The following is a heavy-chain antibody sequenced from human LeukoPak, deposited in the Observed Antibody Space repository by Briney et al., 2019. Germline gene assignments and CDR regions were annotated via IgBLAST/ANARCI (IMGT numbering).Heavy chain of an antibody. CDR3: ARGRATAGGDAFDI. CDR2: IYYSGST. J-gene: IGHJ3*02. Sequence: SETLSLTCTVSGGSISSNTYYWGWIRQPPGKGLEWIGSIYYSGSTYYNPSLKSRVTISVDTSKNQFSLKLSSVTAADTAVYYCARGRATAGGDAFDIWGQGTMVTVSS. CDR1: GGSISSNTYY. V-gene: IGHV4-39*01. D-gene: IGHD5-12*01.